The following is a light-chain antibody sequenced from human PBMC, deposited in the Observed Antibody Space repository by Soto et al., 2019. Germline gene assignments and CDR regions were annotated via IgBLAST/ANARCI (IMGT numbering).Light chain of an antibody. CDR2: GAS. V-gene: IGKV3-20*01. CDR3: QQYGILPWT. CDR1: QSVSSSY. Sequence: DMVFTMSPGTLSLSPGEGATLSCRASQSVSSSYLAWYQQKPGQAPRLLIYGASSRATGIPDRFSGSGSGTDFTLTISRLEPEDFTVYYCQQYGILPWTFGQGAIVDI. J-gene: IGKJ1*01.